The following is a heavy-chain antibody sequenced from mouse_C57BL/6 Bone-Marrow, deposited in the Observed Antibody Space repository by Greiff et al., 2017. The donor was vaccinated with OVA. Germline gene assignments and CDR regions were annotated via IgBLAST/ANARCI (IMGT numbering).Heavy chain of an antibody. V-gene: IGHV1-63*01. Sequence: VKLMESGAELVRPGTSVKMSCKASGYTFTNYWIGWAKQRPGHGLEWIGDIYPGGGYTNYNEKFKGKATLTADKSSSTAYMQFSSLTSEDSAIYYCARSRLLPFAYWGQGTLVTVSA. D-gene: IGHD1-1*01. CDR2: IYPGGGYT. CDR1: GYTFTNYW. J-gene: IGHJ3*01. CDR3: ARSRLLPFAY.